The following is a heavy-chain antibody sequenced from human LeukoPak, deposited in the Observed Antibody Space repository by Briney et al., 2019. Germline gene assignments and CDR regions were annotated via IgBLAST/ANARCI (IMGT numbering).Heavy chain of an antibody. CDR3: AKDLRVTTPFPDYYYYGMDV. Sequence: GGSLRLSCAASGFTFSSYAMSWGRQAPGKGLEWVSAISGSGGSTYYADSVKGRFTISRDNSKNTLYLQMNSLRAEDTAVYYCAKDLRVTTPFPDYYYYGMDVWGQGTTVTVSS. V-gene: IGHV3-23*01. D-gene: IGHD4-17*01. CDR1: GFTFSSYA. J-gene: IGHJ6*02. CDR2: ISGSGGST.